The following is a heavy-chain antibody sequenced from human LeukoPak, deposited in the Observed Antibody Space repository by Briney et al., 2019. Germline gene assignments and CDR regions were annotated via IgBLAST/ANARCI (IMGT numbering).Heavy chain of an antibody. D-gene: IGHD2-8*02. CDR2: IHYNGSN. CDR3: ARQPTGHPNWFDP. Sequence: SETLSLTCTVSGGSISIRSYSWAWIRQSPGKGLEWIGVIHYNGSNYYNPSLKSRVTISVDTSRMQFSLKLTSLTAADTAVYYCARQPTGHPNWFDPWGQGTLVTVSS. V-gene: IGHV4-39*01. J-gene: IGHJ5*02. CDR1: GGSISIRSYS.